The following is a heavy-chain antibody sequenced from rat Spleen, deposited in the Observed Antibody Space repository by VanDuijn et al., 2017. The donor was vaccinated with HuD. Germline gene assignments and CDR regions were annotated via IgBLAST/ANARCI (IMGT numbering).Heavy chain of an antibody. CDR1: GFTFSNYD. CDR3: TTGIQPRH. CDR2: ISTSGGNT. V-gene: IGHV5S23*01. J-gene: IGHJ2*01. D-gene: IGHD1-5*01. Sequence: EVQLVESGGGLVQPGRSLKFSCAASGFTFSNYDMAWVRQAPTKGLEWVASISTSGGNTYYRDSVKGRFTVSRDNAKGTLYLQMTSLRSEDTATYYCTTGIQPRHWGQGVMVTVSS.